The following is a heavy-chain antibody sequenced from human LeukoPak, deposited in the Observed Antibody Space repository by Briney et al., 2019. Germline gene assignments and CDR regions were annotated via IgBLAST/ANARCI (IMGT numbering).Heavy chain of an antibody. J-gene: IGHJ4*02. D-gene: IGHD6-19*01. Sequence: ASVKVSCKASGYTLTSYGISWVRQAPGQGLEWMGWISAYNGNTNYAQKLQGRVTMTTDTSTSTVYMELRSLRSDDTAVYYCARVEQWLARGTEDFWGQGTLVTVSS. CDR2: ISAYNGNT. CDR1: GYTLTSYG. V-gene: IGHV1-18*01. CDR3: ARVEQWLARGTEDF.